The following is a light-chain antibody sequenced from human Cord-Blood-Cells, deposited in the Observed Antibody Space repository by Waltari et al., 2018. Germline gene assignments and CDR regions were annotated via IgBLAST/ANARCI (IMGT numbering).Light chain of an antibody. Sequence: QSALTQPPSASGPPGQSVPISCTGTSSAAGGYNYVSWYQQHPGKAPKLMIYGVRKRPSGVPDRFSGSKSGNTASLTVSGLQAEDEADYYCSSYAGSNNYVFGTGTKVTVL. CDR3: SSYAGSNNYV. V-gene: IGLV2-8*01. J-gene: IGLJ1*01. CDR2: GVR. CDR1: SSAAGGYNY.